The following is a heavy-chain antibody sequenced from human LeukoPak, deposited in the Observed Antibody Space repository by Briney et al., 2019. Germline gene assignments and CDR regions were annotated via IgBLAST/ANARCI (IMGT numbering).Heavy chain of an antibody. CDR3: AKAYSGWEYYFDY. D-gene: IGHD6-19*01. CDR1: GFTFSGYW. CDR2: ISGSGGST. Sequence: PGGSLRLSCAASGFTFSGYWMTWVRQVSGKGLEWVSAISGSGGSTYYADSVKGRFTISRDNSKNTLYLQMNSLRAEDTAVYYCAKAYSGWEYYFDYWGQGTLVTVSS. J-gene: IGHJ4*02. V-gene: IGHV3-23*01.